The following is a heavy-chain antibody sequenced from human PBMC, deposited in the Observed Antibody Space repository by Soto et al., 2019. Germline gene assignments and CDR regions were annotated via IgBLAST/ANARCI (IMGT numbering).Heavy chain of an antibody. CDR3: TRHRHKSSGPWYFHY. CDR2: IRSKANSYAT. J-gene: IGHJ4*02. Sequence: GGSLRLSCAASGLTFSGSAMHWVRQASGKGLEWVGRIRSKANSYATAYAASVKGRFTISRDDSKNTAYLQMNSLKTEDTAVYYCTRHRHKSSGPWYFHYWGPGTMVTVYS. V-gene: IGHV3-73*01. CDR1: GLTFSGSA. D-gene: IGHD6-19*01.